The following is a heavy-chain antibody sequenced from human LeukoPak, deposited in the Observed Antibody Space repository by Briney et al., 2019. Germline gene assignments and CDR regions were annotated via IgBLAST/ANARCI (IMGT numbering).Heavy chain of an antibody. CDR2: ISYDGSNK. CDR3: ARADAVAGMFGY. Sequence: GGSLRLSCAASGFTFSDAWMNWVRQAPGTGLEWVAVISYDGSNKYYADSVKGRFTISRDNSKNTLYLQMNSLRAEDTAVYYCARADAVAGMFGYWGQGTLVTVSS. D-gene: IGHD6-19*01. V-gene: IGHV3-30*03. J-gene: IGHJ4*02. CDR1: GFTFSDAW.